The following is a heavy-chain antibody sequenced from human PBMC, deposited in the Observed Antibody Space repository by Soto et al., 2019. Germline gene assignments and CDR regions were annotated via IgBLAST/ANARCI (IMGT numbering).Heavy chain of an antibody. D-gene: IGHD2-2*01. V-gene: IGHV3-23*01. CDR1: GFTFSSYA. CDR2: ISGSGGST. Sequence: GGSLRLSCAASGFTFSSYAMSWVRQAPGKGLEWVSGISGSGGSTYYSDPVKGRFTISRDNSKNTLYLQMNSLRAEDTAVYYCAKSLLHCSSTSCYQRESESIQYYYYGMDVWGQGTTVTVSS. CDR3: AKSLLHCSSTSCYQRESESIQYYYYGMDV. J-gene: IGHJ6*02.